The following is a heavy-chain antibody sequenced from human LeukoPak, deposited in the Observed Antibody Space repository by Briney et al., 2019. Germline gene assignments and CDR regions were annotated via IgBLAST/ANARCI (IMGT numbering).Heavy chain of an antibody. CDR1: GGTFSSYA. D-gene: IGHD2-2*01. CDR2: IIPIFGTA. V-gene: IGHV1-69*13. J-gene: IGHJ6*02. Sequence: GASVKVSCKASGGTFSSYAISWVRQAPGQGLEWMGGIIPIFGTANYAQKFQGRVTITADESTSTAYMELSSLRSEDTAVYYCARRRCSSTSCYSYYYYGMDVWGQGTTVTVSS. CDR3: ARRRCSSTSCYSYYYYGMDV.